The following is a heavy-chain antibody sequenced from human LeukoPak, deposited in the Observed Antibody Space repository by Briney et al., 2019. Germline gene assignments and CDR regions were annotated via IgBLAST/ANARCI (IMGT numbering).Heavy chain of an antibody. Sequence: ASAKVSCKVSGYTLTELSMHWVRQAPGKWLEWMGGFDPEDGETIYAQKFQGRVTMTEDTSTDTAYMELSSLRSEDTAVYYCATDMGGMVRGVLGAFDIWGQGTMVTVSS. CDR3: ATDMGGMVRGVLGAFDI. CDR2: FDPEDGET. CDR1: GYTLTELS. J-gene: IGHJ3*02. V-gene: IGHV1-24*01. D-gene: IGHD3-10*01.